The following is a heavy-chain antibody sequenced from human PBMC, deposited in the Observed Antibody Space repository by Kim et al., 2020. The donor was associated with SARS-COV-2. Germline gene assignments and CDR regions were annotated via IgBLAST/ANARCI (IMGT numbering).Heavy chain of an antibody. D-gene: IGHD3-3*01. V-gene: IGHV1-24*01. Sequence: KFQGRVTMTEDTSTDPAYMELSSLRSEDTAVYYCATVFAIFGVVTRFDYWGQGTLVTVSS. CDR3: ATVFAIFGVVTRFDY. J-gene: IGHJ4*02.